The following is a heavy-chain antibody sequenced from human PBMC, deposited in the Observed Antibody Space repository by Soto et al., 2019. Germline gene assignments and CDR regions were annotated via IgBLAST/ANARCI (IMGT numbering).Heavy chain of an antibody. Sequence: ASVKVSCKASGYTFTGYYMHWVRQAPGQGLEWMGWINPNSGGTNYAQKFQGRVTMTRDTSISTAYMELSRLRSDDTAVYYCARVLYDFWSGYPYYYYYGMDVWGQGTTVTVS. J-gene: IGHJ6*02. CDR1: GYTFTGYY. D-gene: IGHD3-3*01. CDR2: INPNSGGT. V-gene: IGHV1-2*02. CDR3: ARVLYDFWSGYPYYYYYGMDV.